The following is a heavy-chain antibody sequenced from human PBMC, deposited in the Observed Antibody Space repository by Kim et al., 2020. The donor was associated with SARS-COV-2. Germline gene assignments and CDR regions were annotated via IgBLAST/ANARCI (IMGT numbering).Heavy chain of an antibody. CDR3: AKAGFAANYYYYYGMDV. J-gene: IGHJ6*02. CDR2: ISGSGGST. D-gene: IGHD3-10*01. V-gene: IGHV3-23*01. CDR1: GFTFSSYA. Sequence: GGSLRLSCAASGFTFSSYAMSWVRQAPGKGLEWVSAISGSGGSTYYADSVKGRFTISRDNSKNTLYLQMNSLRAEDTAVYYCAKAGFAANYYYYYGMDVWGQGTTVTVSS.